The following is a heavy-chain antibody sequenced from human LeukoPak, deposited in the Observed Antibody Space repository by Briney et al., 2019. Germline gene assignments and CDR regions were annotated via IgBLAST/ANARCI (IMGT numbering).Heavy chain of an antibody. Sequence: GGSLRLSCAASGFIFIEYYMDWVRQAPGKGLEWVANIKQDGSEKYYVDSVKGRFTISRDNAKNSLYLQMNSLRAEDTAVYYCLRERSMVRGHDYWGQGTLVTVSS. D-gene: IGHD3-10*01. CDR1: GFIFIEYY. CDR3: LRERSMVRGHDY. V-gene: IGHV3-7*04. CDR2: IKQDGSEK. J-gene: IGHJ4*02.